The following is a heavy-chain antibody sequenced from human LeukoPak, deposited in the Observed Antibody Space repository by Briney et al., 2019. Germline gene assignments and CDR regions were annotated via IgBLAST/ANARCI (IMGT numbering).Heavy chain of an antibody. CDR1: GFTFSRYW. CDR2: IKQDGTEK. V-gene: IGHV3-7*01. Sequence: PGGSLRLSCAASGFTFSRYWMTWVRQAPGKGLEWVANIKQDGTEKYYADSVKGRFTISRDNSKNTLYLQMNSLRAEDTAVYYCARDLTRIAVAGSGSFDYWGQGTLVTVSA. J-gene: IGHJ4*02. CDR3: ARDLTRIAVAGSGSFDY. D-gene: IGHD6-19*01.